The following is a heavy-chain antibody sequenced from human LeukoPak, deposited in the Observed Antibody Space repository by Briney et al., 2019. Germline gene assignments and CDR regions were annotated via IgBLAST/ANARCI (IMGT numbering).Heavy chain of an antibody. D-gene: IGHD1-26*01. CDR2: ITSSSTYT. Sequence: PGGSLRLSCAASGFTFSSYAMSWVRQAPGKGLEWVSSITSSSTYTFYADSVKGRFTISRDNARNPLYLQMNSLRAEDTAVYYCARDPYSGTYGDTYYYYMDVWGKGTTVTISS. V-gene: IGHV3-21*01. CDR1: GFTFSSYA. J-gene: IGHJ6*03. CDR3: ARDPYSGTYGDTYYYYMDV.